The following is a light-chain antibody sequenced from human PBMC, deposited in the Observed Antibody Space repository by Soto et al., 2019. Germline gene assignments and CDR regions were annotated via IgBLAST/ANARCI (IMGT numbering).Light chain of an antibody. CDR3: CSYGGSVV. CDR1: SSDVGSYNL. CDR2: EGS. J-gene: IGLJ2*01. V-gene: IGLV2-23*01. Sequence: QSALTQPASVSGSPGQSITISCTGTSSDVGSYNLVSWYQQHPGKAPKLMIYEGSKRPSGVSNRSSGSKSGNTASLTISGFQSEDEADYYCCSYGGSVVFGGGTQLTVL.